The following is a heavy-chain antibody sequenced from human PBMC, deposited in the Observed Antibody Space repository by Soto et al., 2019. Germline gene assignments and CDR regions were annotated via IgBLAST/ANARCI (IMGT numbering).Heavy chain of an antibody. CDR3: AQHDYGDPGAAFDI. CDR2: INPSGGST. J-gene: IGHJ3*02. CDR1: GYTFTSYY. Sequence: QVQLVQSGAEVKKPGASVKVSCKASGYTFTSYYMHWVRQAPGQGLEWMGIINPSGGSTSYAQKCQGRVTMTRDTSTSTVYMEVSSRRSEDTAVYYCAQHDYGDPGAAFDIWGQGTMVTVSS. D-gene: IGHD4-17*01. V-gene: IGHV1-46*01.